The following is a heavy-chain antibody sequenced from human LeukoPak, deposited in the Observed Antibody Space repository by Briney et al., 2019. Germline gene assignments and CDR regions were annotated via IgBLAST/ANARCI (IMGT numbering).Heavy chain of an antibody. D-gene: IGHD2-2*01. CDR1: GFTFSNAW. CDR2: IKSKTDGGTT. CDR3: TSKYGTSWLSEDY. J-gene: IGHJ4*02. V-gene: IGHV3-15*01. Sequence: GGSLRLSCAASGFTFSNAWMSWVRQAPGKGLEWVGRIKSKTDGGTTDYPAPVKGRFTISRDDSKNTLYLQMNSLKTEDTAVYYCTSKYGTSWLSEDYWGQGTLVTVSS.